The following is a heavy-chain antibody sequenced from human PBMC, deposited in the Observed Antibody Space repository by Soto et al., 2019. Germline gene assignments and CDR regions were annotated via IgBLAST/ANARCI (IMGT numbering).Heavy chain of an antibody. J-gene: IGHJ4*02. CDR2: IYFSGST. D-gene: IGHD3-22*01. CDR3: ARGGAPFYYDSSGHGDYFDY. V-gene: IGHV4-59*01. CDR1: GDAISSDY. Sequence: SETLSLTCTVSGDAISSDYWSWIRQPPGKGLEWIGYIYFSGSTNYNPSLKSRVTISVDTSKNQFSLRLSSVTAADTAVYYCARGGAPFYYDSSGHGDYFDYWGQGTLVTVSS.